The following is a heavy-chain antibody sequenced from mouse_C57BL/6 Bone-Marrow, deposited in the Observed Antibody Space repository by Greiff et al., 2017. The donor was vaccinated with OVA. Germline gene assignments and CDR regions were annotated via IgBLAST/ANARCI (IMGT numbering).Heavy chain of an antibody. Sequence: EVQLQESGGDLVKPGGSLKLSCAASGFTFSSYGMSWVRQTPDKRLEWVATISSGGSYTYYPDSVKGRFTISRDNAKNTLYLQMSSLKSEDTAMYYCARLGLGDYWGQGTTLTVSS. CDR2: ISSGGSYT. CDR1: GFTFSSYG. CDR3: ARLGLGDY. D-gene: IGHD3-3*01. V-gene: IGHV5-6*01. J-gene: IGHJ2*01.